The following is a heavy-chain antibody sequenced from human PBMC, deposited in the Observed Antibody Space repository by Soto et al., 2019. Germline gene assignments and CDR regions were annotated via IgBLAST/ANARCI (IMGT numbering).Heavy chain of an antibody. CDR3: ARESYGITLYGMDV. V-gene: IGHV1-2*02. CDR1: GYTFTGQY. CDR2: INPNSGDT. J-gene: IGHJ6*02. D-gene: IGHD1-7*01. Sequence: GASVKVSCKASGYTFTGQYMHWVRRAPGQGLEWMGWINPNSGDTNYAQKFQGRVTMTRDTSIGTAYMELSSLRSNDTAIYYCARESYGITLYGMDVWGQGTTVTVS.